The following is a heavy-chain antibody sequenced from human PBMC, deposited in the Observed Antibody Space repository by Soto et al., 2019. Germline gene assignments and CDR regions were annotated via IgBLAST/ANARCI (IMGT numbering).Heavy chain of an antibody. Sequence: QVQLVESGGGVVQPGRSLRLSCAASAFAFSTYGAHWVRQAPGKRLEWVALISYDGSNKYYADSVKGRFTISRDKSRNTLYLQMNSLRAEDTAVYYCAREGIAARPYFQHWGQGTLVTVSS. D-gene: IGHD6-6*01. CDR2: ISYDGSNK. V-gene: IGHV3-30-3*01. CDR1: AFAFSTYG. J-gene: IGHJ1*01. CDR3: AREGIAARPYFQH.